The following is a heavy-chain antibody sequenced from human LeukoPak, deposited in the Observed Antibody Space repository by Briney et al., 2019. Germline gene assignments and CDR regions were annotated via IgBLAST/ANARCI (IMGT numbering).Heavy chain of an antibody. CDR3: ARSHNYYGSGSYD. J-gene: IGHJ4*02. CDR2: INHSGST. V-gene: IGHV4-34*01. Sequence: SETLSLTCAVYGGPFSGYYWSWIRQPPGKGLEWIGEINHSGSTNYNPTLKSRVTISVDTSKNQFSLKLSSVTAADTAVYYCARSHNYYGSGSYDWGQGTLVTVSS. CDR1: GGPFSGYY. D-gene: IGHD3-10*01.